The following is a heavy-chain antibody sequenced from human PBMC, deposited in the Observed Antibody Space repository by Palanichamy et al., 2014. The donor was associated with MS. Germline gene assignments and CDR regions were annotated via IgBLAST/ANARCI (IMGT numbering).Heavy chain of an antibody. V-gene: IGHV3-53*01. CDR3: ASHLPSGSYVLDY. Sequence: TISRDNSKNTLYLQMNSLRAEDTAVYYCASHLPSGSYVLDYWGQGTLVTVSS. D-gene: IGHD1-26*01. J-gene: IGHJ4*02.